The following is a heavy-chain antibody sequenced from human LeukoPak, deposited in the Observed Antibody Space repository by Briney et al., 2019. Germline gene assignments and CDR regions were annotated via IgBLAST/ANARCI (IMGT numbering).Heavy chain of an antibody. CDR2: ISYDGSNK. D-gene: IGHD6-13*01. Sequence: GGSLRLSCAASGFTFSSYAMHWVRQAPGKGLEWVAVISYDGSNKYYADSVKGRFTVSRDNSKNTLYLQLNSLRAEDTAVYYCATHTKGYSSSWYEYYFDYWGQGTLVTVSS. CDR1: GFTFSSYA. CDR3: ATHTKGYSSSWYEYYFDY. V-gene: IGHV3-30-3*01. J-gene: IGHJ4*02.